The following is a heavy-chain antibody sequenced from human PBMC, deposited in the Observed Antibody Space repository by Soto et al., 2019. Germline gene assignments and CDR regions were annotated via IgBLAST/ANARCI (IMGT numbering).Heavy chain of an antibody. CDR1: GVSISNTSYY. CDR3: ARGMTPPGAPAWYYFDS. D-gene: IGHD2-8*02. J-gene: IGHJ4*02. Sequence: QLQLQESGPALVKPSETLSLTCTVSGVSISNTSYYWGWIRQPPGKGLEWIATIYFSGSTFYNPSLKSRVTVSVDTSKNQFSLELHSVTAADTAMYYCARGMTPPGAPAWYYFDSWGQGTLVTVSS. CDR2: IYFSGST. V-gene: IGHV4-39*01.